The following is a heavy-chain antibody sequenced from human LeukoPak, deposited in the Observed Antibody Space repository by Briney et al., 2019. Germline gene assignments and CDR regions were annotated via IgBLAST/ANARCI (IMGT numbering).Heavy chain of an antibody. J-gene: IGHJ6*02. V-gene: IGHV3-53*01. Sequence: GGSLRLSCAASGFTVSTNYMNWVRHAPGKGLEWVSVIYSAGSTYYADSVKGRFTISRDNSKNTLYLQMNSLRAEDTAVYYCARDTVTTFRFRDYYYYGMDVWGQGTTVTVSS. CDR2: IYSAGST. D-gene: IGHD4-17*01. CDR3: ARDTVTTFRFRDYYYYGMDV. CDR1: GFTVSTNY.